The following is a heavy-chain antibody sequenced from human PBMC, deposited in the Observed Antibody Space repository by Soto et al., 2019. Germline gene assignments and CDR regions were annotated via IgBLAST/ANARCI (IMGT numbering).Heavy chain of an antibody. CDR1: GYTFTAHY. D-gene: IGHD1-7*01. Sequence: QVQLVQSGAEVKKPGASVKVSCKASGYTFTAHYIHWVRQAPGQGLEWLGWINPNTGGTNYAQKFQGRVTMTRDTSISTAYVELSRLRSDDTAIYYCARSRLTATRDYYYYGMDVWGQGTTVTVSS. V-gene: IGHV1-2*02. CDR3: ARSRLTATRDYYYYGMDV. J-gene: IGHJ6*02. CDR2: INPNTGGT.